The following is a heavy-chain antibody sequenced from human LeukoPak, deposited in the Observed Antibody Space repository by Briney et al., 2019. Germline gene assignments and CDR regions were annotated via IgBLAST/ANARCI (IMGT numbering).Heavy chain of an antibody. Sequence: GGSLRLSCAASGVTFSLTGMSWVRQAPGKGLEWVSSISSSSSYIYYADSVKGRFTISRDNAKNSLYLQMNSLRAEDTAVYYCARDRYNWNLRVGFDPWGQGTLVTVSS. CDR2: ISSSSSYI. D-gene: IGHD1-7*01. V-gene: IGHV3-21*01. CDR1: GVTFSLTG. CDR3: ARDRYNWNLRVGFDP. J-gene: IGHJ5*02.